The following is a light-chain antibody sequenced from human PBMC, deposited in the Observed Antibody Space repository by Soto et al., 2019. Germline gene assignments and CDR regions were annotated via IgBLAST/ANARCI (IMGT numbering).Light chain of an antibody. CDR3: NSYRNTDTVI. V-gene: IGLV2-14*01. CDR1: SNDVGGYNY. J-gene: IGLJ2*01. CDR2: EVY. Sequence: QSALTQPASVSGSPGQSISISCTGTSNDVGGYNYVSWYQQLPGKAPKLIIYEVYYRPSGVSNRFSGSKSGNTASLTISGLQAEDEADYYCNSYRNTDTVIFGGGTKLTVL.